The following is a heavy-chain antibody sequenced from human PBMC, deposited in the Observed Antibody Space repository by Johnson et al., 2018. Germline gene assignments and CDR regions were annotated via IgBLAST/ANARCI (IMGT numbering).Heavy chain of an antibody. Sequence: VQLVQSGGGLVKPGGSLRLSCAASGFTVSRYNMNWVRQAPGKGLEWVSSISSSSTYIYYSDSVKGRFTISRDNAKNSLYLQMNSLRAEDTAVYYGAKDPVERDYYYYGMDVWGQGTTVTVSS. CDR2: ISSSSTYI. J-gene: IGHJ6*02. D-gene: IGHD1-1*01. V-gene: IGHV3-21*04. CDR3: AKDPVERDYYYYGMDV. CDR1: GFTVSRYN.